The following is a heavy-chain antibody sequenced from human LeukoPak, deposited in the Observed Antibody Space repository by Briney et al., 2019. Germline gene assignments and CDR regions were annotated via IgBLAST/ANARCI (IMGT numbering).Heavy chain of an antibody. Sequence: ASVKVSCKASGYTFTSYGISWVRQAPGQGLEWMGWISAYNGNTNYAQKLQGRVTITTDTSTSTAYMELRSLRSDDTAVYYCARFVLRFLEWSPTPFDPWGQGTLVTVSS. D-gene: IGHD3-3*01. V-gene: IGHV1-18*01. CDR3: ARFVLRFLEWSPTPFDP. CDR1: GYTFTSYG. J-gene: IGHJ5*02. CDR2: ISAYNGNT.